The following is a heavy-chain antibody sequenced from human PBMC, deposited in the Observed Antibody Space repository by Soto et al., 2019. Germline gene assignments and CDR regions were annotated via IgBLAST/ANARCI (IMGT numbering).Heavy chain of an antibody. V-gene: IGHV1-3*01. J-gene: IGHJ4*02. CDR1: GYTFTSYG. CDR3: ARAVAVPADFDY. CDR2: INAGNGNT. Sequence: GASVKVSCKASGYTFTSYGINWVRQAPGQGLEWMGWINAGNGNTKYSQKFQGRVTITRDTSASTAYMELSSLRSEDTAVYYCARAVAVPADFDYWGQGTLVTVSS. D-gene: IGHD6-19*01.